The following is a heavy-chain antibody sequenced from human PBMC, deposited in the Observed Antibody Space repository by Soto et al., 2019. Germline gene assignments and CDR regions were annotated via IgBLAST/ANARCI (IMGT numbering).Heavy chain of an antibody. J-gene: IGHJ4*02. Sequence: QVQLQESGPGLVRPSGTLSLTCAVSSGSVSSPNWWSWVRQSPGKGLEWIGEVFQNGVTNYNPSLKSQLTMSVDKSKNQASLKMNSVTAAGTAVYYCARSSIRGRPDVDYWVQRTLVTVSS. CDR2: VFQNGVT. CDR1: SGSVSSPNW. D-gene: IGHD6-6*01. CDR3: ARSSIRGRPDVDY. V-gene: IGHV4-4*02.